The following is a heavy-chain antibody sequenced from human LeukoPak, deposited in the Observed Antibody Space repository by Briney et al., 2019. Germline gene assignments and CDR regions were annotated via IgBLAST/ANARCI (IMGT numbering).Heavy chain of an antibody. V-gene: IGHV4-39*01. Sequence: PSETLSLTCTVSGGSISSSSYYWGWIRQPPGKGLEWIGSIYYSGSTYYNPSLKSRVTISVDTSKNQFSLKLSSVTAADTAVYYCARLQVQVEFMDVWGQGTTVAVSS. CDR3: ARLQVQVEFMDV. J-gene: IGHJ6*02. CDR1: GGSISSSSYY. CDR2: IYYSGST. D-gene: IGHD1-1*01.